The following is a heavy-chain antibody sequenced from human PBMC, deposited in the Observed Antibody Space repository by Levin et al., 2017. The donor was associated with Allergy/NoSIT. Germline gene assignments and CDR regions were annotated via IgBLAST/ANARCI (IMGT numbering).Heavy chain of an antibody. J-gene: IGHJ3*02. CDR3: AKDPPYYYDSSGYYYGKNDAFDI. CDR2: ISGSGGST. V-gene: IGHV3-23*01. Sequence: GGSLRLSCAASGFTFSSYAMSWVRQAPGKGLEWVSAISGSGGSTYYADSVKGRFTISRDNSKNTLYLQMNSLRAEDTAVYYCAKDPPYYYDSSGYYYGKNDAFDIWGQGTMVTVSS. CDR1: GFTFSSYA. D-gene: IGHD3-22*01.